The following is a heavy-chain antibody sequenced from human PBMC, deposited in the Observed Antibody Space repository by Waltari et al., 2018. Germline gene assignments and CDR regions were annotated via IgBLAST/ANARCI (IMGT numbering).Heavy chain of an antibody. CDR1: GVSISSYY. V-gene: IGHV4-59*01. Sequence: QVPLQESGPGLVKPSETLSLTCTVSGVSISSYYWSWIRQPPGKGLEWIGYIYYSGSTNYNPSLKRRVTRSVDTSKNQFSLKLSSVTAADTAVYYCAREFRHCSGGSCYGRFDYWGQGTLVTVSS. CDR2: IYYSGST. CDR3: AREFRHCSGGSCYGRFDY. D-gene: IGHD2-15*01. J-gene: IGHJ4*02.